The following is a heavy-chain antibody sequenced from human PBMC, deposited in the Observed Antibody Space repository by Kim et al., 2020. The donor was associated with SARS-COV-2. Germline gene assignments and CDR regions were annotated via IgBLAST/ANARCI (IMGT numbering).Heavy chain of an antibody. Sequence: YADSVKGRFTISRDNAKNTLYLQMNRLRAEDTAVYYCARALSSTYYYMDVWGKGTTVTVSS. J-gene: IGHJ6*03. D-gene: IGHD2-2*01. V-gene: IGHV3-74*01. CDR3: ARALSSTYYYMDV.